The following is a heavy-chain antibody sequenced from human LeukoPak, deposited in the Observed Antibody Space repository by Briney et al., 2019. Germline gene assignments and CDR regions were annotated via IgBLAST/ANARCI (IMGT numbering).Heavy chain of an antibody. CDR3: ARTIIGSSGYLDY. J-gene: IGHJ4*02. CDR1: GFTFSDYY. Sequence: PGGSLRLSRAASGFTFSDYYTSCVRQAPGKGLEWGSYIRSSGSTIYYADSVKGRFPISRDNAKNSLYLQMNSLRAEDTAVYYCARTIIGSSGYLDYRGQGTLVTVCS. D-gene: IGHD3-22*01. CDR2: IRSSGSTI. V-gene: IGHV3-11*01.